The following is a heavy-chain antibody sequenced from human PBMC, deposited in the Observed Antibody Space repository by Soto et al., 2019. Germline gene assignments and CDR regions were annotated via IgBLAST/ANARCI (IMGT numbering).Heavy chain of an antibody. Sequence: EVQLVESGGGVVRPGGSLRLSCAASGFTFDDYGMSWVRQAPGKGLEWVSGINWNGGSTGYADYVKGRFTISRDNAKNALYLQMNSLRAEDTALYYCARNDYGDYRYYYYGIDVWGQGTTVTVSS. V-gene: IGHV3-20*04. CDR3: ARNDYGDYRYYYYGIDV. CDR1: GFTFDDYG. J-gene: IGHJ6*02. D-gene: IGHD4-17*01. CDR2: INWNGGST.